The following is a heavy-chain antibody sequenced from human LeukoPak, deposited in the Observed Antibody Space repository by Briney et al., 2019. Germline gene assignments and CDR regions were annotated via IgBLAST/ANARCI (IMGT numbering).Heavy chain of an antibody. Sequence: SETLSLTCTVSGGSISSSSYYWGWNRQPPGKGLEWIGSIYYSGSTYYNPSLKSRVTISVDTSKNQFSLKLSSVTAADTAVYYCARHAGWSHAFDIWGQGTMVTVSS. CDR3: ARHAGWSHAFDI. J-gene: IGHJ3*02. CDR1: GGSISSSSYY. CDR2: IYYSGST. V-gene: IGHV4-39*01. D-gene: IGHD6-19*01.